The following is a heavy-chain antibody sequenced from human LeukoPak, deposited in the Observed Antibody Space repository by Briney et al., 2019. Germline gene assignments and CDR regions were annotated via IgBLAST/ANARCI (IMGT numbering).Heavy chain of an antibody. V-gene: IGHV4-4*07. D-gene: IGHD1-26*01. J-gene: IGHJ3*02. CDR1: GGSLSSYY. CDR2: IYTSGST. CDR3: ARGGLGASNNYAFYI. Sequence: SETLSLTCTLSGGSLSSYYWSWIRQPAGKGLEWIGRIYTSGSTNYNPSLKSRVTMSVDTSKNQCSLKLSSVTAADTAVYYCARGGLGASNNYAFYIWGQGTMVTVSS.